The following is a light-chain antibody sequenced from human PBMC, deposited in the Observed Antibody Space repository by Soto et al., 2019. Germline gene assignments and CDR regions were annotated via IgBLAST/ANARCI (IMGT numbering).Light chain of an antibody. V-gene: IGKV3-20*01. CDR3: QQDGTSPSSWT. Sequence: ETVLTQSPGTLSLSPGERATLFCRASQSVSNNYLAWYQQKPGQAPRLLIYGASSRATGIPDRFSGSGSGTDFGLTISSLAPEDSAGDYSQQDGTSPSSWTFGQGTKVEIK. J-gene: IGKJ1*01. CDR1: QSVSNNY. CDR2: GAS.